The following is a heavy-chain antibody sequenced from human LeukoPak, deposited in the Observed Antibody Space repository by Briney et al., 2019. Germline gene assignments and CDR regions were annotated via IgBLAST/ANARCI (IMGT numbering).Heavy chain of an antibody. CDR3: ARDYHFGSTDYMDV. CDR1: GGSISSYY. V-gene: IGHV4-4*07. CDR2: IYTSGST. Sequence: SETLSLTCTVSGGSISSYYWSWIQQPAGKGLEWIGRIYTSGSTNYNPSLKSRVTMSVDTSKNQFSLKLSSVTAADTAVYYCARDYHFGSTDYMDVWGKGTTVTVSS. J-gene: IGHJ6*03. D-gene: IGHD6-13*01.